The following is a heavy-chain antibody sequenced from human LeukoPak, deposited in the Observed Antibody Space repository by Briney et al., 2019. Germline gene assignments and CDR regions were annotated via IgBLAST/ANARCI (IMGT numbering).Heavy chain of an antibody. CDR2: IYYSGST. J-gene: IGHJ4*02. CDR1: GGPISGSSYY. V-gene: IGHV4-39*01. D-gene: IGHD3-22*01. Sequence: SETLSLTCTVSGGPISGSSYYWGWIRQPPGKGLEWIGCIYYSGSTYYNPSLKSRVTISGETSKNQFSLKLTSVTAADTAVYYCATTSHYYDTSGPFQYWGQGTLVTVSS. CDR3: ATTSHYYDTSGPFQY.